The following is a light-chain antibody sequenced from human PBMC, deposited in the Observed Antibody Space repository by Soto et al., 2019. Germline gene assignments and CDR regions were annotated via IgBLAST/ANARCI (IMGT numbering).Light chain of an antibody. CDR3: QQYYSTPLA. CDR1: QSVLYRSNSKNY. CDR2: WAS. Sequence: DIVMTQSPDSLAVSLGERATINCKSSQSVLYRSNSKNYLAWYQQKPGQPPRLLICWASTRESGVPDRFSGSGSGTDFTLTISSLQAEDVAVYYCQQYYSTPLAFGGGTKVDIK. V-gene: IGKV4-1*01. J-gene: IGKJ4*01.